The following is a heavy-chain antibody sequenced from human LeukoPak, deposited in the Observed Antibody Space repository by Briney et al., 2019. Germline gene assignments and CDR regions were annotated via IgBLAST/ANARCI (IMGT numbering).Heavy chain of an antibody. J-gene: IGHJ4*02. D-gene: IGHD2/OR15-2a*01. CDR3: ARGAPNFFYPLY. CDR2: ISSGSTYI. V-gene: IGHV3-21*01. Sequence: PGGSLRLSCVASGFIFSSYALHWVRQAPGKGLEWVSSISSGSTYIYYADSMEGRFTISRDNAKNSLFLQMNSLRAEDTAVYYCARGAPNFFYPLYWGQGTVVTVSS. CDR1: GFIFSSYA.